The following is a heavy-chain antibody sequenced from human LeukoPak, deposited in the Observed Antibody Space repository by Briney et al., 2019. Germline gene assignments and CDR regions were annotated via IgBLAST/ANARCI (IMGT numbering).Heavy chain of an antibody. CDR3: AKETITMIVVVTYFDY. D-gene: IGHD3-22*01. V-gene: IGHV3-23*01. Sequence: PGGSLRLSCAASGFTFSSYAMSWVRQAPGKGLEWVSAISGSGGSTYYADSVKGWFTISRDNSKNTLYLQMNSLRAEDTAVYYCAKETITMIVVVTYFDYWGQGTLVTVSS. CDR2: ISGSGGST. CDR1: GFTFSSYA. J-gene: IGHJ4*02.